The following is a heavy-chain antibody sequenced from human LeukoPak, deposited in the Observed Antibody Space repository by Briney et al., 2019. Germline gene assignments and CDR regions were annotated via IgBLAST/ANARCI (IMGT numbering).Heavy chain of an antibody. Sequence: VASVTVSCKASGYTFTSYDINWVRQATGQGLEWMGWMNPNSGNTGYAQKFQGRVTITRNTSISTAYMELRSLRSDDTAVYYCAREGHYDILTGYHKRYNWFDPWGQGTLVTVSS. J-gene: IGHJ5*02. CDR3: AREGHYDILTGYHKRYNWFDP. CDR1: GYTFTSYD. CDR2: MNPNSGNT. D-gene: IGHD3-9*01. V-gene: IGHV1-8*03.